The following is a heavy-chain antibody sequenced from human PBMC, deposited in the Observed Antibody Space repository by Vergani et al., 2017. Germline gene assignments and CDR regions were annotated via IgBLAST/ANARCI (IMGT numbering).Heavy chain of an antibody. CDR2: ISGSGDTT. V-gene: IGHV3-23*01. CDR3: ARDCPGGGGDCSAGWYFDL. J-gene: IGHJ2*01. CDR1: GFTFSISG. Sequence: VQLLESGGGLVQPGESLRLSCAASGFTFSISGVSWVRQAPGKGLQWVASISGSGDTTNYIDSVKGRFTISRDNSKTTLYLHMNALRVEDTAVYYCARDCPGGGGDCSAGWYFDLWGRGTLVTVSS. D-gene: IGHD2-21*02.